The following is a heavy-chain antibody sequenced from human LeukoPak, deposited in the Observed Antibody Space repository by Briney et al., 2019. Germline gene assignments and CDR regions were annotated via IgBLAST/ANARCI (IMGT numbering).Heavy chain of an antibody. CDR3: ARAEYSGYDYRADY. J-gene: IGHJ4*02. V-gene: IGHV1-69*13. CDR1: GGTFSSYA. CDR2: IIPIFGTA. Sequence: ASVKASCKASGGTFSSYAISWVRQAPGQGLEWMGGIIPIFGTANNAQKFQGRVTITADESTSTAYMELSSLRSEDTAVYYCARAEYSGYDYRADYWGQGTLVTVSS. D-gene: IGHD5-12*01.